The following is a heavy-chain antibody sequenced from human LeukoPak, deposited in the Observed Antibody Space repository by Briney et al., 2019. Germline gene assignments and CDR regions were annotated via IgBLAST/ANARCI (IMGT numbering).Heavy chain of an antibody. J-gene: IGHJ4*02. CDR1: GFTLSSYN. CDR2: IRTKAYGGTT. D-gene: IGHD2/OR15-2a*01. CDR3: TRTFLLLYFDY. V-gene: IGHV3-49*04. Sequence: GGSLRLSCAASGFTLSSYNMNWVRQAPGKGLEWVGFIRTKAYGGTTEYAASVKGRFTVSRDDSKSIAHLQMNSLKIEDTAVYYCTRTFLLLYFDYWGQGTLVTVSS.